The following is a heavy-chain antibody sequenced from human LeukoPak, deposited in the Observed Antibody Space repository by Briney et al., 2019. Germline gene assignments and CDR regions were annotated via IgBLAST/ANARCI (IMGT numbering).Heavy chain of an antibody. V-gene: IGHV1-69*13. CDR3: ARGIRYYDILTGHVKGHDNSYYYYMDV. J-gene: IGHJ6*03. CDR1: GYTFTSYA. Sequence: SVKVSCKASGYTFTSYAISWVRQAPGQGLEWMGGIIPMFETANYAQKFQGRVTITADEFTTTVYVELSSLRSEDTAVYYCARGIRYYDILTGHVKGHDNSYYYYMDVWGQGTAVTISS. D-gene: IGHD3-9*01. CDR2: IIPMFETA.